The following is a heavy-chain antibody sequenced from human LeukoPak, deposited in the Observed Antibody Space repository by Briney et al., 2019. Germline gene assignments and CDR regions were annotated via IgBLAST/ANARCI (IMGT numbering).Heavy chain of an antibody. V-gene: IGHV3-9*03. J-gene: IGHJ6*03. CDR3: AKDGKGYYYYMDV. CDR2: ISWNSGSM. Sequence: GGSLRLSCAASGFTFDDYAMHWVRQAPGKGLEWVSGISWNSGSMGYADSVKGRFTISRDNAKNSLYLQMNSLRAEDIALYYCAKDGKGYYYYMDVWGKGTTVTVSS. CDR1: GFTFDDYA.